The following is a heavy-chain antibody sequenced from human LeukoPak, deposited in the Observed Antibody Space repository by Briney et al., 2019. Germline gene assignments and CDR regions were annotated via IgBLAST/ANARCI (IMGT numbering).Heavy chain of an antibody. V-gene: IGHV3-30*02. CDR2: IRYDGNSK. D-gene: IGHD1-26*01. CDR3: ARARLGSTTSFYFDH. CDR1: GFTFSRFD. Sequence: GGSLGLSCSAPGFTFSRFDMHWVRQAPGKGLEGMSFIRYDGNSKYYASSVKGRFTISRDNSKNTLYLQLDSLRGDDTAVYYCARARLGSTTSFYFDHWGQGALVTVSS. J-gene: IGHJ4*02.